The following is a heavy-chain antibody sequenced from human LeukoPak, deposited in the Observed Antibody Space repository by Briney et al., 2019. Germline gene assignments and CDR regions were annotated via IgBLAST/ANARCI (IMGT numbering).Heavy chain of an antibody. V-gene: IGHV4-39*07. CDR2: IYYSGST. CDR1: GGSISSSSYY. J-gene: IGHJ6*03. CDR3: ARAYRVSQYYMDV. Sequence: PSETLSLTCTVSGGSISSSSYYWGWIRQPPGKGLEWIGSIYYSGSTYYNPSLKSRVTISVDTSKNQFSLKLSSVTAADTAVYYCARAYRVSQYYMDVWGRGTTVTVSS. D-gene: IGHD1-14*01.